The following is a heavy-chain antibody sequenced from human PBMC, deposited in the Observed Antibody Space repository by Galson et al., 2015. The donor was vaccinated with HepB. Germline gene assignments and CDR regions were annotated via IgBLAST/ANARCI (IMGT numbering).Heavy chain of an antibody. J-gene: IGHJ4*02. CDR1: GFTFSSYS. Sequence: SLRLSCAATGFTFSSYSMNWVRQAPGKGLEWVSSISASSTYIYYADSVRGRFTISRDNAKNSLYLQMNSLRIEDTAVYYCARNEVSDYWGQGTLVTVSS. D-gene: IGHD1-1*01. CDR2: ISASSTYI. V-gene: IGHV3-21*01. CDR3: ARNEVSDY.